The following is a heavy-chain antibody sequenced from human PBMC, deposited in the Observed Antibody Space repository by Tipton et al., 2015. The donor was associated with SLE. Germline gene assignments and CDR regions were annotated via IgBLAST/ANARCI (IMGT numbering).Heavy chain of an antibody. CDR3: ARDPPAAGNDY. D-gene: IGHD6-13*01. CDR2: ISWNSGGI. CDR1: GFNFSTYA. V-gene: IGHV3-23*01. J-gene: IGHJ4*02. Sequence: SLRLSCAASGFNFSTYAMSWVRQAPGKGLEWVSGISWNSGGIGYADSVKGRSTISRDNSKNTLYLQMNSLRAEDTAVYYCARDPPAAGNDYWGQGTLVTVSS.